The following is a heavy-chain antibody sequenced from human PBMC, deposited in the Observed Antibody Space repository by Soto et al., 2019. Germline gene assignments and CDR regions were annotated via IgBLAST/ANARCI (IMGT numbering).Heavy chain of an antibody. CDR2: IYHNGRT. CDR1: GYSISSGNY. J-gene: IGHJ1*01. V-gene: IGHV4-38-2*02. Sequence: SETLSLSCAVSGYSISSGNYWGWIRQPPGKGLEWIGSIYHNGRTHYNPSLKSRVTISVDTSKNQFSLKLTSVTAADTAYYYCAKDKQWLAPGAEYFQHWGQGTLVTVSS. D-gene: IGHD6-19*01. CDR3: AKDKQWLAPGAEYFQH.